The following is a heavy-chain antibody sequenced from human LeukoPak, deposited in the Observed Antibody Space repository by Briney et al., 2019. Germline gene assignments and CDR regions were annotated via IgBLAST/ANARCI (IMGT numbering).Heavy chain of an antibody. CDR2: IHYSGRT. J-gene: IGHJ4*02. CDR1: GGSISSSSYY. V-gene: IGHV4-39*01. CDR3: AGLNSLHWITY. Sequence: SETLSLTCTVSGGSISSSSYYWGWIRQPPGKGLEWIGTIHYSGRTYYNPSRESLVTISVDTSKNQYPLKLTSVTAADTTVYYCAGLNSLHWITYWGQGTLVAVSS. D-gene: IGHD3-16*01.